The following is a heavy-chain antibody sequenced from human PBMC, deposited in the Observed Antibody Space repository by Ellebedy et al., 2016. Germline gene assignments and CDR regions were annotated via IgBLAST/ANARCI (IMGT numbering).Heavy chain of an antibody. J-gene: IGHJ4*02. V-gene: IGHV1-18*01. CDR2: ISAYNGNT. D-gene: IGHD1-26*01. CDR1: GYTFTSYG. CDR3: ARYTSIVGAPYLDY. Sequence: ASVKVSXXASGYTFTSYGISWVRQTPGQGLEWMGWISAYNGNTNYAQKFQGRVTMTTDTSTSTAYMELRSLRSDDTAVYYCARYTSIVGAPYLDYWGQGTLVTVSS.